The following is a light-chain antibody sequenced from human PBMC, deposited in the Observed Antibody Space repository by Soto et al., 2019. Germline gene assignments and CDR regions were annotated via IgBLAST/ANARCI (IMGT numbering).Light chain of an antibody. CDR2: DAS. Sequence: EIVLTQSPATLSLSPGERATLSCRASQSASSYSAWYQQKPGQAPRLLIYDASNRATGIPARFSGSGSGTDFTLTISSLEPEDFAVYYCQQRSNWPLPFGGGTKVDIK. J-gene: IGKJ4*01. CDR3: QQRSNWPLP. V-gene: IGKV3-11*01. CDR1: QSASSY.